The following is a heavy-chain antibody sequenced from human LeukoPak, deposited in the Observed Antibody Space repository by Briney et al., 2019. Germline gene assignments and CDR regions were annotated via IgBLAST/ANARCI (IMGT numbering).Heavy chain of an antibody. V-gene: IGHV1-18*01. D-gene: IGHD6-19*01. CDR3: ARDSSGWYAAFDI. J-gene: IGHJ3*02. CDR1: GYTFTSYG. Sequence: ASVKVPCKASGYTFTSYGISWVRQAPGQGLEWMGWISAYNGNTNYAQKLQGRVTMTTDTSTSTAYMELRSLRSDYTAVYYCARDSSGWYAAFDIWGQGTMVTVSS. CDR2: ISAYNGNT.